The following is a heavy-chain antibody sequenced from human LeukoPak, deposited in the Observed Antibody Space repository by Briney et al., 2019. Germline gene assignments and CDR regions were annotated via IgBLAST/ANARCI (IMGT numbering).Heavy chain of an antibody. CDR3: ARVAKERVGGVYYFDY. V-gene: IGHV3-13*01. J-gene: IGHJ4*02. CDR1: GFTFSDYG. D-gene: IGHD1-1*01. CDR2: IGTAGDT. Sequence: GGSLRLSCAASGFTFSDYGMHWVRQATGKGPEWVSAIGTAGDTYYTGSVKGRFTISRENAKNSLYLQMNSLRAGDTAVYYCARVAKERVGGVYYFDYWGQGTLVTVSS.